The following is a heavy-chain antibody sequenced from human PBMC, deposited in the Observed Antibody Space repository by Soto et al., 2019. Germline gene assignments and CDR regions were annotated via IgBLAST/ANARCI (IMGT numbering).Heavy chain of an antibody. CDR2: INPSGGST. CDR3: ARERGYYGDYLYYYGMDV. D-gene: IGHD4-17*01. V-gene: IGHV1-46*03. J-gene: IGHJ6*02. CDR1: GYTFTSYY. Sequence: ASVKVSCKASGYTFTSYYMHWVRQPPGQGLEWMGIINPSGGSTSYAQKFQGRVTMTRDTSTSTVYMELSSLRSEDTAVYYCARERGYYGDYLYYYGMDVWGQGTTVTVSS.